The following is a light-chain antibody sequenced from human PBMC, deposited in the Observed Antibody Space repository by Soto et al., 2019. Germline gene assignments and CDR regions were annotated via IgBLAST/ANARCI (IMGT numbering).Light chain of an antibody. Sequence: QSVLTQPPSVSAAPGQKVTISCSGSSSNIGKTLVAWYRHLPGTAPKLLIYDDNRRPSGIPDRFSASKSGTSATLAITGLQTGDEADYYCETWDTNLSAVVFGGGTKLTVL. V-gene: IGLV1-51*01. CDR3: ETWDTNLSAVV. CDR2: DDN. CDR1: SSNIGKTL. J-gene: IGLJ3*02.